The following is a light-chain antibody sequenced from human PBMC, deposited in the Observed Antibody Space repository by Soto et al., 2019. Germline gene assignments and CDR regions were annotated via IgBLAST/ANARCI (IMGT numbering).Light chain of an antibody. CDR1: NFNVKNNY. J-gene: IGLJ7*01. CDR2: SNN. Sequence: QPVLTQPPSLSGTPGQRVIISCSGSNFNVKNNYVYWYQQFAGTAPKLLIYSNNRRPSGVPDRFSGSKSGSSASLAISGLRPEDEADYYCASWDDSLSETVFGGGTQLTVL. CDR3: ASWDDSLSETV. V-gene: IGLV1-47*01.